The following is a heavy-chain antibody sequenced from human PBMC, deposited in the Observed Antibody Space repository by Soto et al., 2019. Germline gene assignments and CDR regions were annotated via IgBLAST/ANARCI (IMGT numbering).Heavy chain of an antibody. CDR1: GGSISSGGYY. Sequence: SETLSLTCTVSGGSISSGGYYWSWIRQHPGKGLEWIGYIYYSGSTYYNPSLKSRVTISVDTSKNQFSLKLSSVTAADTAVYYCARESLRKFNWFDPWGQGTLVTLSS. CDR3: ARESLRKFNWFDP. V-gene: IGHV4-31*03. CDR2: IYYSGST. J-gene: IGHJ5*02.